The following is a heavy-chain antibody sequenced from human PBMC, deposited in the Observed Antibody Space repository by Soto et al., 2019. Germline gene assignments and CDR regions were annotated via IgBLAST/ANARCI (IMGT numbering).Heavy chain of an antibody. CDR3: ARVSQQKLMLDY. J-gene: IGHJ4*02. CDR2: IIPILGIA. CDR1: GYTFTSYY. D-gene: IGHD6-13*01. Sequence: SVKVSCKASGYTFTSYYMHWVRQAPGQGLEWMGRIIPILGIANYAQKFQGRVTITADKSTSTAYMELSSLRSEDTAVYYCARVSQQKLMLDYWGQGTLVTVSS. V-gene: IGHV1-69*04.